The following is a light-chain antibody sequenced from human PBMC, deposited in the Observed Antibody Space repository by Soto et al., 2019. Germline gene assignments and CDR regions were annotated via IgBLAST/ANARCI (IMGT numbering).Light chain of an antibody. J-gene: IGLJ2*01. CDR2: GNN. Sequence: QSVLTQPPSVSGAPGQRVTLSCTGSSSNIGSSYDVHWYQQFPGRAPKVLIYGNNNRPSGVPARISGSKSGTSASLAISGLQAEDEADYYCQSYDRNLRGVVFGGGTKLTVL. CDR3: QSYDRNLRGVV. V-gene: IGLV1-40*01. CDR1: SSNIGSSYD.